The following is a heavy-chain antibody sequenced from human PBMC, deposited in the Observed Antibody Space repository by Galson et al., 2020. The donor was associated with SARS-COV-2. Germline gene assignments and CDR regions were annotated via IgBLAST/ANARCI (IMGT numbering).Heavy chain of an antibody. CDR2: IYYSGST. D-gene: IGHD6-13*01. CDR3: ARCSSRATWYFDL. Sequence: SETLSLTCTVSGGSIGSGGYYWSWIRQHPGKGLEWIGYIYYSGSTYYNPSLKSRVTISVDTSKNQFSLKLSSVTAADTAVYYCARCSSRATWYFDLWGRGTLVTVSS. CDR1: GGSIGSGGYY. V-gene: IGHV4-31*03. J-gene: IGHJ2*01.